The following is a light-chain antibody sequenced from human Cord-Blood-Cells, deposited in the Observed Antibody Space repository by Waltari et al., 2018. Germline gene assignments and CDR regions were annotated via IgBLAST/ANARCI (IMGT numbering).Light chain of an antibody. V-gene: IGKV1-39*01. CDR1: QSISSY. J-gene: IGKJ4*01. Sequence: DILMTQSPSSLAAYVGDRVTITCRASQSISSYLNWYQQKPGKAPKLLIYAASSLQSGVPSRFSGSGSGTDFTLTISSLQPEDFATYYCQQSYSTPLTFGGGTKVEIK. CDR2: AAS. CDR3: QQSYSTPLT.